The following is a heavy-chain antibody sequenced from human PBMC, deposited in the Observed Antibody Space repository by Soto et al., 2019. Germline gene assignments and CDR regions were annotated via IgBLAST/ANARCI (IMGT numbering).Heavy chain of an antibody. D-gene: IGHD6-19*01. Sequence: ASVKVSCKASGYTFTSYGISWVRQAPGQGLEWMGWISAYNGNTNYAQKLQGRVTMTTDTSTSTAYMELRSLRPDDTAVYYCARGLSIAVAGLFDYWGQGTLVTVSS. J-gene: IGHJ4*02. CDR1: GYTFTSYG. V-gene: IGHV1-18*01. CDR2: ISAYNGNT. CDR3: ARGLSIAVAGLFDY.